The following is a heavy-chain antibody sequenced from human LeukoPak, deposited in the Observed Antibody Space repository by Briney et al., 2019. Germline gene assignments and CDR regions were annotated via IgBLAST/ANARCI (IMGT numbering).Heavy chain of an antibody. CDR1: GGSISSYY. D-gene: IGHD2-15*01. CDR2: IYYSGST. CDR3: ARVPRYCSGGSCYMSRDDAFDI. V-gene: IGHV4-59*01. J-gene: IGHJ3*02. Sequence: SETLSLTCTVSGGSISSYYWSWIRQPPGKGLEWIGYIYYSGSTNYNPSLKSRVTISVDTSKNQFSLKLSSVTAADTAVYYCARVPRYCSGGSCYMSRDDAFDIWGQGTMVTVSS.